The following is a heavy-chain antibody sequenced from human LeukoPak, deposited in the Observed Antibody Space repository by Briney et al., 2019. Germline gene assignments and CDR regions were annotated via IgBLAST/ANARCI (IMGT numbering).Heavy chain of an antibody. CDR1: GFTFSSYE. D-gene: IGHD2-15*01. CDR3: ARYCSGGSCYWGFDY. J-gene: IGHJ4*02. CDR2: ISSSGSTI. V-gene: IGHV3-48*03. Sequence: GGSLRLSCAASGFTFSSYEMNWVRQAPGKGLEWVSYISSSGSTIYYADSVKGRFTISRDNAKNSLYLQMNSLRAEDTAVYYCARYCSGGSCYWGFDYWGQGTLVTVSS.